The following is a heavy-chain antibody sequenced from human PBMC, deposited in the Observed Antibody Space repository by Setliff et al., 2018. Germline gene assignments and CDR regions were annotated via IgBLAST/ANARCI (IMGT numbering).Heavy chain of an antibody. CDR3: VREGLSFGPGCCPNWLDP. Sequence: ASVKVSCKASGYTFTDHYLYWVRQAPGQGLECMGRINPNNGGTNYAQKFQGRVTLTRDTSITTVYMELSTQTSDDTAVYYCVREGLSFGPGCCPNWLDPWGQGTLVTVSS. V-gene: IGHV1-2*06. CDR2: INPNNGGT. D-gene: IGHD3-3*01. J-gene: IGHJ5*02. CDR1: GYTFTDHY.